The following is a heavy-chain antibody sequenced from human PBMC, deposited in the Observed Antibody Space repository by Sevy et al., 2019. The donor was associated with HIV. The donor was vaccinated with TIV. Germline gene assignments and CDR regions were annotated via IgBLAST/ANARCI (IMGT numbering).Heavy chain of an antibody. CDR1: GFTFSSYW. CDR2: IKQDGSEK. CDR3: XXXXXXXXXXXXXXXXXXYPSYFDN. V-gene: IGHV3-7*01. Sequence: GGSLRLSCAASGFTFSSYWMTWVRQAPGKGLEWVANIKQDGSEKFYVDSVKGRFTISRDNANNSLFLQMNSLRAEDXXXXXXXXXXXXXXXXXXXXXXXXYPSYFDNWGQGTLVTVSS. J-gene: IGHJ4*02.